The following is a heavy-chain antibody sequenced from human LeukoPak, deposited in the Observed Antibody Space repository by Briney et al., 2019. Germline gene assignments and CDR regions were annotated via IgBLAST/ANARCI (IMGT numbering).Heavy chain of an antibody. V-gene: IGHV3-66*02. Sequence: GGSLRLSCAASGFTVSSNYMSWVRQAPGKGLEWVSVIYSGGSTYYADSVKGRFTISRDNSKNTLYLQMNSLRAEDTAVYYCARDSFGESAKGGMDVWGQGTTVTVSS. D-gene: IGHD3-10*01. CDR3: ARDSFGESAKGGMDV. CDR2: IYSGGST. CDR1: GFTVSSNY. J-gene: IGHJ6*02.